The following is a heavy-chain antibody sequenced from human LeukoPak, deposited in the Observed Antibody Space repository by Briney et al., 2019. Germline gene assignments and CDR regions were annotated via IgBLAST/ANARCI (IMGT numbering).Heavy chain of an antibody. CDR2: LYTSGSP. V-gene: IGHV4-4*07. D-gene: IGHD6-13*01. Sequence: SETLSLTCTVSGDSISVYHWTWLRLPAGKGLEWIGRLYTSGSPNYNPSLSSRVTMSVDATKNQFSLNLRSVTAADTAVYYCARGVASAGIPYWGRGTLVTVSS. CDR1: GDSISVYH. CDR3: ARGVASAGIPY. J-gene: IGHJ4*02.